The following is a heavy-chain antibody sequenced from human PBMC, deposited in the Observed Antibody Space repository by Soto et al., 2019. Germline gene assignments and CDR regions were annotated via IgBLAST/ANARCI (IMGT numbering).Heavy chain of an antibody. J-gene: IGHJ5*02. Sequence: SETLSLTCTVSGGSISSGDYYWSWIRQPPGKGLEWIGYIYYSGSTYYNPSLKSRVTISVDTSKNQFSLKLSSVTAAVTAVYYCARDVRDPRGNWFDPWGQGTLVTVSS. CDR3: ARDVRDPRGNWFDP. CDR2: IYYSGST. V-gene: IGHV4-30-4*01. CDR1: GGSISSGDYY.